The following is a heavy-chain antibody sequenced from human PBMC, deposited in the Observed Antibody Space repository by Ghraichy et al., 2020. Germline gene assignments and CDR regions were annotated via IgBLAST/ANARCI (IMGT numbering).Heavy chain of an antibody. CDR1: GFTFNYAW. V-gene: IGHV3-15*01. CDR3: TWVQRYCGSSSCYIDSDYYYYMDV. D-gene: IGHD2-2*02. Sequence: GGSLRLSCAASGFTFNYAWMTWVRQAPGKGLEWNGRIKSKTSGGAVDHAAPVKGRFTISRDDSKNTVYLQMNSLKTEDTAVYFCTWVQRYCGSSSCYIDSDYYYYMDVWGKGTTVTVSS. CDR2: IKSKTSGGAV. J-gene: IGHJ6*03.